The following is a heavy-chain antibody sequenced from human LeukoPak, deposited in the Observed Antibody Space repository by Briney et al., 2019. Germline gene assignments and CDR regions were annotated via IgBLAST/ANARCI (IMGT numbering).Heavy chain of an antibody. CDR2: IYTSGST. J-gene: IGHJ6*03. V-gene: IGHV4-4*07. Sequence: SETLSLTCAVSGGSISSYYWSWIRQPAGKGLEWIGRIYTSGSTNYNPSLKSRVTMSVDTSKNQFSLKLSSVTAADTAVYYCAREDYDILTGYTNYYYYMDVWGKGTTVTISS. CDR1: GGSISSYY. D-gene: IGHD3-9*01. CDR3: AREDYDILTGYTNYYYYMDV.